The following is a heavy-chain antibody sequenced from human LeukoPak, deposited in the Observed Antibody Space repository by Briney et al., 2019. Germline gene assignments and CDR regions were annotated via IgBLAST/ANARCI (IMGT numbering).Heavy chain of an antibody. D-gene: IGHD6-13*01. CDR1: GGTFSSYA. J-gene: IGHJ6*03. CDR2: IIPIFGTA. CDR3: ATAAAALNYYYYYYMDV. V-gene: IGHV1-69*05. Sequence: ASVKVSCKASGGTFSSYAISWVRQAPGQGLEWMGGIIPIFGTANYAQKFQGRVTITTDESTSTAYMELSSLRSEDTAVYYCATAAAALNYYYYYYMDVWGKGTTATVSS.